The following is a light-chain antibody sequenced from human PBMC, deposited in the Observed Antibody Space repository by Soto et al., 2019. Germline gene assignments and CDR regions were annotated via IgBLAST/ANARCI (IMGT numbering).Light chain of an antibody. V-gene: IGKV3-20*01. Sequence: EIVFTQSPDTLSLSPGEGASLSCRAIQTLRNNYLAWYQQKPGQAPRLLIYAASTRATGIPDRFSGSGSGTDFTLSISRLEPEDFAVYYCQHFVNSLTWTFGQGTKVDIK. CDR2: AAS. CDR3: QHFVNSLTWT. J-gene: IGKJ1*01. CDR1: QTLRNNY.